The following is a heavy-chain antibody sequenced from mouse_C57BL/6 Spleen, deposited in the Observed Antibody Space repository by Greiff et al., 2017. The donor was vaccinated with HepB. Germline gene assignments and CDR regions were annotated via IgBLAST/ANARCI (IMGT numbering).Heavy chain of an antibody. J-gene: IGHJ3*01. CDR1: GYTFTDYN. Sequence: EVQLQQSGPELVKPGASVKIPCKASGYTFTDYNMDWVKQSHGKSLEWIGDINPNNGGTIYNQKFKGKATLTVDKSSSTAYMELRSLTLEDTAVYYCARRYYGNYAWFAYWGQGTLVTVSA. V-gene: IGHV1-18*01. CDR3: ARRYYGNYAWFAY. D-gene: IGHD2-1*01. CDR2: INPNNGGT.